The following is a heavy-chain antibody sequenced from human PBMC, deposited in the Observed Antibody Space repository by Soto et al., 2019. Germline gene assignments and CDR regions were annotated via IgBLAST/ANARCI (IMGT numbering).Heavy chain of an antibody. Sequence: AGSLRLSCAASGFTFSSYAMSWVRQAPGKGLEWVSAICGSGGSTYYADSVKGRFTISRDNSKNTLYLQMNSLRAEDTDVYSCAKAGIAVERSDFDFWGQGTLVTVSS. CDR2: ICGSGGST. CDR3: AKAGIAVERSDFDF. J-gene: IGHJ4*02. CDR1: GFTFSSYA. V-gene: IGHV3-23*01. D-gene: IGHD6-19*01.